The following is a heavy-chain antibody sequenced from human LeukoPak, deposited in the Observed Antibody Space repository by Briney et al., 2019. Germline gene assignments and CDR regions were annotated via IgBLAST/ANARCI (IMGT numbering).Heavy chain of an antibody. D-gene: IGHD2-2*01. Sequence: SETLSLTCAVYGGSFSGYYWSWIRQPPGKGLEWIGEINHSGSTNYNPSLKSRVTISVDTSKNQFSLKLSSVTAADTAVYYCARLGGPFGAAAMGLYAFDIWGQGTMVTVSS. CDR3: ARLGGPFGAAAMGLYAFDI. CDR1: GGSFSGYY. J-gene: IGHJ3*02. CDR2: INHSGST. V-gene: IGHV4-34*01.